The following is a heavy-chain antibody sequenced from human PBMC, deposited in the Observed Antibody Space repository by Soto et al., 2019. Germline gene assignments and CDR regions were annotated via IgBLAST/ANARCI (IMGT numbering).Heavy chain of an antibody. V-gene: IGHV3-23*01. Sequence: GGSLRLSCAASGFTFSIYAMSWFRQAPGKGLEWVSAISGSGGSTYYADSVKGRFTISRDNSKNTLYLQMNSLRAEDTAVYYCAKIDCSSTSCLQLIDYWGQGTLVTVSS. J-gene: IGHJ4*02. CDR1: GFTFSIYA. CDR3: AKIDCSSTSCLQLIDY. CDR2: ISGSGGST. D-gene: IGHD2-2*01.